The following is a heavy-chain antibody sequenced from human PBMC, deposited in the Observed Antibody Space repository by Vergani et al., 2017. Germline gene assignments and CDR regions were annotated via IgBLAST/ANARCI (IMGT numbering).Heavy chain of an antibody. Sequence: QVQLQQWGGGLLKPSETLSLTCVVNGGSFTSYHWTWIRQSPGEGLEWVGDIDHTGRPDYNPSLKSRLTMSVAKSRNQFSLTLNSVTATDTAIYFCARVNTETNGHLYYYYYMDVWGQGNAVTVS. D-gene: IGHD4-11*01. J-gene: IGHJ6*03. CDR3: ARVNTETNGHLYYYYYMDV. CDR1: GGSFTSYH. V-gene: IGHV4-34*01. CDR2: IDHTGRP.